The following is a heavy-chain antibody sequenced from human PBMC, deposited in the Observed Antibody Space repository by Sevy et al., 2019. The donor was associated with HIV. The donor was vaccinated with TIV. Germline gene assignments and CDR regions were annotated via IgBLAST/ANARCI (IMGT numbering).Heavy chain of an antibody. CDR3: ARDRYYYGSGSYHDYYYYYMDV. J-gene: IGHJ6*03. CDR1: GFTFSSYA. V-gene: IGHV3-30-3*01. CDR2: ISYDGSNK. D-gene: IGHD3-10*01. Sequence: GGSLRLSCAASGFTFSSYAMHWVRQAPGKGLEWVAVISYDGSNKYYADSVKGRFTISRDNSKNTLYLQMNSLRAEDTAVYYCARDRYYYGSGSYHDYYYYYMDVWGKGTTVTVSS.